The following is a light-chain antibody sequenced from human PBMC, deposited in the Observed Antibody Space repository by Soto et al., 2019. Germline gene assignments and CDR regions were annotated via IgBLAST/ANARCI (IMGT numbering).Light chain of an antibody. Sequence: RMAPTSSTLSGSVGDRVTIPCRASQTISSWLAWYQQKPGKAPKLLIYKASTLKSGVPSRFSGSGSGTEFTLTISSLQPDDFATYYCQHYNSYSEAFGQGTKVAIK. CDR3: QHYNSYSEA. CDR2: KAS. CDR1: QTISSW. J-gene: IGKJ1*01. V-gene: IGKV1-5*03.